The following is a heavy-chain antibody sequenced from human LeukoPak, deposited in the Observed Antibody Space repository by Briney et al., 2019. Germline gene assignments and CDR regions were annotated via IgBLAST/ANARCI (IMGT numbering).Heavy chain of an antibody. CDR3: ARVDGRGYYYGMDV. Sequence: VASVKVSCKASGGTFSSYAITWVRQAPGQGLEWMGWINTYNVNTNYAQRLQDRVTMTTEKSTSTAYMELRSLTSDDTAVYYCARVDGRGYYYGMDVWGQGTTVTVSS. J-gene: IGHJ6*02. CDR2: INTYNVNT. V-gene: IGHV1-18*01. D-gene: IGHD3-10*02. CDR1: GGTFSSYA.